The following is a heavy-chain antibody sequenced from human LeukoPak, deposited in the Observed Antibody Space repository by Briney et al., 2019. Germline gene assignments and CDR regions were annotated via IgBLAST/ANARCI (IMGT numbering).Heavy chain of an antibody. CDR2: IYHTGST. D-gene: IGHD4-17*01. Sequence: SETLSLTCTVSGYSISSGYYWGWIRQPPGKGLEWLAMIYHTGSTYYNPSLKSRVTISADTSKNQFSLKLSSVTAADTAVYYCARENYGDYPDYWGQGTLVTVSS. CDR1: GYSISSGYY. V-gene: IGHV4-38-2*02. J-gene: IGHJ4*02. CDR3: ARENYGDYPDY.